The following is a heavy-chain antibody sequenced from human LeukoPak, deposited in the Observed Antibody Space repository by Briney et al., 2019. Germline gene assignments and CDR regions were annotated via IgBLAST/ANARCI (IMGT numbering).Heavy chain of an antibody. D-gene: IGHD2-2*01. J-gene: IGHJ3*02. V-gene: IGHV1-2*02. CDR2: INPNSGGT. CDR3: AKYCSSTSCRDAFDI. Sequence: GASVKVSCKASGYTFTGYYMHWVRQAPGQGLEWMGWINPNSGGTNYAQKFQGRVTMTRDTSISTAYMELSRLRSDDTAVYYCAKYCSSTSCRDAFDIWGQGTMVTVSS. CDR1: GYTFTGYY.